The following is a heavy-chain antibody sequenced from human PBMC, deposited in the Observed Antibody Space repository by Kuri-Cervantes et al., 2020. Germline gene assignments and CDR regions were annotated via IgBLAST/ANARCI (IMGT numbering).Heavy chain of an antibody. V-gene: IGHV4-61*08. CDR3: ARLVGLGHCDFWSLRAYAFDI. CDR1: GAPMNSGDYY. Sequence: SETLSLTCTVSGAPMNSGDYYWSWVRQPPGKGLEWIGYIYYSGSTNCNPSLKSRATISVDTSKNQFSLKLSSVTAADTAVYYCARLVGLGHCDFWSLRAYAFDIWGQGTMVTVSS. D-gene: IGHD3-3*01. J-gene: IGHJ3*02. CDR2: IYYSGST.